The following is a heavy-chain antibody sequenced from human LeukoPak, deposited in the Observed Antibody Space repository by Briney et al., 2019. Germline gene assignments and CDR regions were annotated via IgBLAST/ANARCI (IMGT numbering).Heavy chain of an antibody. V-gene: IGHV4-34*01. D-gene: IGHD3-22*01. CDR2: INHSGST. CDR3: ARDPPYDSSAFDI. CDR1: GGSFSGYY. Sequence: PSETLSLTCAVYGGSFSGYYWSWIRQPPGKGLEWIGEINHSGSTNYNPSLKSRVTISVDTSKNQFSLKLSSVTAADTAVYYCARDPPYDSSAFDIWGQGTMVTVSS. J-gene: IGHJ3*02.